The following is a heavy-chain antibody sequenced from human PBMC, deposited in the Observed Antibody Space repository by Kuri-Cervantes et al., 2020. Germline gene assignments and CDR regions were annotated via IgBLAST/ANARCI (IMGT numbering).Heavy chain of an antibody. V-gene: IGHV3-9*01. CDR1: GFTFDDYA. Sequence: GGSLRLSCPASGFTFDDYAMHWVRQAPGKGLEWVSGISWNSGSIGYADSVKGRSTISRDNAKNTLSLQMNSLGAEDTAVYYCARNARTILGGGDIFDSWGQGTLVTVSS. D-gene: IGHD3-3*01. J-gene: IGHJ4*02. CDR2: ISWNSGSI. CDR3: ARNARTILGGGDIFDS.